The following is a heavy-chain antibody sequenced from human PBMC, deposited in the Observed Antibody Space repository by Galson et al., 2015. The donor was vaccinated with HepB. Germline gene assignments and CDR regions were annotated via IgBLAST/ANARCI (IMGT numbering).Heavy chain of an antibody. Sequence: SLRLSCAAPGFTFSDYYMSWIRQAPGKGLEWVSYISSSSSYTNYADSVKGRFTISRDNAKNSLYLQMNSLRAEDTAVYYCARAPPNHCSGGSCYYYFDYWGQGTLVTVSS. CDR2: ISSSSSYT. D-gene: IGHD2-15*01. J-gene: IGHJ4*02. V-gene: IGHV3-11*06. CDR1: GFTFSDYY. CDR3: ARAPPNHCSGGSCYYYFDY.